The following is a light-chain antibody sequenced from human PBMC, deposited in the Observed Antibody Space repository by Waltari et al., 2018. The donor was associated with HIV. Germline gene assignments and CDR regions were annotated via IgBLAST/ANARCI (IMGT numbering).Light chain of an antibody. Sequence: DVQLTLSPSFLSASVGDRVTITCRASLGVVNYLAWYQQKPGKAPKLLIYAASTLQRGVPSRFSGSGSGTEFTLTISSLQPEDFATYYCQQLNSYLTLTFGGGTKVEIK. J-gene: IGKJ4*01. CDR2: AAS. CDR3: QQLNSYLTLT. CDR1: LGVVNY. V-gene: IGKV1-9*01.